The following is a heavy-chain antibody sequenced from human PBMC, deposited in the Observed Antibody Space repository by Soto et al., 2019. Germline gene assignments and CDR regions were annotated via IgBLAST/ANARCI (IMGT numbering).Heavy chain of an antibody. CDR3: ARDFAYFDS. Sequence: SETLSLTCTVSGGSFKSGSYSWSWIRQPPGKGLEWIGYVYHTERTSYNPSLKSRVSISMDTSKNQFSLNLDSVTAADTAVYFCARDFAYFDSWGQGTLVTVSS. CDR2: VYHTERT. J-gene: IGHJ4*02. D-gene: IGHD3-3*01. V-gene: IGHV4-61*01. CDR1: GGSFKSGSYS.